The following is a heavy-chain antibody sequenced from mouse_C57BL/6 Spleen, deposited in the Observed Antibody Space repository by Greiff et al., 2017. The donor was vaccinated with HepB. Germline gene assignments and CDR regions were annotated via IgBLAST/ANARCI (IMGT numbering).Heavy chain of an antibody. CDR2: ISDGGSYT. V-gene: IGHV5-4*01. J-gene: IGHJ3*01. CDR3: ARDTLGRLAY. CDR1: GFTFSSYA. Sequence: EVMLVESGGGLVKPGGSLKLSCAASGFTFSSYAMSWVRQTPKKRLEWVATISDGGSYTYYPDNVKGRFTISRDNAKNNLYLQMSHLKSEDTAMYYCARDTLGRLAYWGQGTLVTVSA. D-gene: IGHD4-1*01.